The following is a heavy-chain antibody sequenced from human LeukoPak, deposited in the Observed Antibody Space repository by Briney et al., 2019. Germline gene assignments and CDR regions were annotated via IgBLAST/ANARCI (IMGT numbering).Heavy chain of an antibody. CDR3: ARKANWGNYYFDY. CDR2: INHSGST. J-gene: IGHJ4*02. Sequence: PSETLSLTCAVYGGSFSGYYWSWIRQPPGKGLEWIGEINHSGSTNYNPSLKSRVTILVDTSKNQFSLKLSSVTAADTAVYYCARKANWGNYYFDYWGQGTLVTVSS. CDR1: GGSFSGYY. V-gene: IGHV4-34*01. D-gene: IGHD7-27*01.